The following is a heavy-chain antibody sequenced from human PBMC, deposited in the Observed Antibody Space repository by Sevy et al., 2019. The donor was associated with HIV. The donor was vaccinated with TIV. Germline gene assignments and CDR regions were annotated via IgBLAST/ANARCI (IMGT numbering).Heavy chain of an antibody. CDR1: GYTFTGYY. Sequence: ASVKVSCKASGYTFTGYYMRWVRQAPGQGLEWMGWINPNSGGTNYAQKFQGRVTMTRDTSISTAYMELSRLRSDDTAVYYCARVGSYDILTGYYLIWFDPWGQGTLVTVSS. CDR2: INPNSGGT. J-gene: IGHJ5*02. CDR3: ARVGSYDILTGYYLIWFDP. D-gene: IGHD3-9*01. V-gene: IGHV1-2*02.